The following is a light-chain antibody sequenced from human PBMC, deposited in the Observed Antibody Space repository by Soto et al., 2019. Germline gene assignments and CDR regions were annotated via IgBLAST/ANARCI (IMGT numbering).Light chain of an antibody. Sequence: DIVMTQSPAPLSVSPGGRATLSCRASQSVSSNLAWYQQKPGQAPRLLIYGASSRATGIPDRFSGSGSGTDFTLTISRLEPEDFAVYYCQQFWTFGQGTKVDI. CDR3: QQFWT. V-gene: IGKV3D-15*01. CDR2: GAS. CDR1: QSVSSN. J-gene: IGKJ1*01.